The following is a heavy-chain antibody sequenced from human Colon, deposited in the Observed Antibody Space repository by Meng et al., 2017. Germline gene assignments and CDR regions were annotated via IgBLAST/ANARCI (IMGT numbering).Heavy chain of an antibody. V-gene: IGHV4-34*01. CDR1: GGCFSGYY. Sequence: VRLQQWGAGFLKPSEARSLTCAVDGGCFSGYYWSWIRQPPGKGLGWNGEINHSGSTNYIPSLKSRVTISVDTSKNQFSLKLSSVTAADTAVYYCERSLGYYDYVWESYPPGYWGQGTLVTVSS. CDR3: ERSLGYYDYVWESYPPGY. CDR2: INHSGST. J-gene: IGHJ4*02. D-gene: IGHD3-16*01.